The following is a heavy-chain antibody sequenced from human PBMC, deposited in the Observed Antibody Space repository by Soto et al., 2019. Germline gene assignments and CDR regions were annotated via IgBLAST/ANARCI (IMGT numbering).Heavy chain of an antibody. V-gene: IGHV3-30*19. Sequence: QVQLVESGGGVVQPGRSLRLSCAASGFTFSSYGMHWVRQAPGKGLEWVAVLWYDGSTKYYADSVKGRFTCSSYNSKNRLYLKMNSLRAGEAAVYFCTRDHPYSSTWKGGHYYDMDVWGHGATVTDFS. CDR2: LWYDGSTK. D-gene: IGHD6-13*01. CDR1: GFTFSSYG. CDR3: TRDHPYSSTWKGGHYYDMDV. J-gene: IGHJ6*02.